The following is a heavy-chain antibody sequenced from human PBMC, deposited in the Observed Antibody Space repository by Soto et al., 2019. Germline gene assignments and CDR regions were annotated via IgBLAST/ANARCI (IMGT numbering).Heavy chain of an antibody. CDR2: INPNSGNI. J-gene: IGHJ4*02. CDR1: GNTFTSYD. V-gene: IGHV1-8*01. CDR3: ARGRASGSYYLLDY. D-gene: IGHD3-10*01. Sequence: QVQLVQSGAEVKKPGASVKVSCKASGNTFTSYDINWVRQATGHGLEGMGWINPNSGNIGYAQKFQGRVTMTRDTAIRTVYMEVSRLRSDDTAVYYCARGRASGSYYLLDYWGQGTLVTVSS.